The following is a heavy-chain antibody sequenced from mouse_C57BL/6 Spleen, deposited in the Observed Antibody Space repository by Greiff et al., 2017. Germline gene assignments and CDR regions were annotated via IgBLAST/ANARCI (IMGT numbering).Heavy chain of an antibody. J-gene: IGHJ1*03. D-gene: IGHD3-1*01. Sequence: QVQLQQPGAELVKPGASVKVSCKASGYTFTSYWMHWVKQRPGQGLEWIGRIHHSDSDTNYNQKFKGKATLTVDKTSSTAYRQLSSLTSEDSAVYYCAIGGLRGYFDVWGTGTTVTVSS. V-gene: IGHV1-74*01. CDR1: GYTFTSYW. CDR2: IHHSDSDT. CDR3: AIGGLRGYFDV.